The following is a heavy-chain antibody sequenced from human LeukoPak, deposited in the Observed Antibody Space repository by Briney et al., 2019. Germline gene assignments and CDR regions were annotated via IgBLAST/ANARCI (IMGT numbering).Heavy chain of an antibody. CDR1: GFTFSGYG. D-gene: IGHD3-16*01. J-gene: IGHJ5*02. Sequence: GGSLRLSCAASGFTFSGYGMHWVRQAPGKGLEWVAVISHDGSNKYYADSVKGRFTISRDNSKSTLYLQMNSLRAEDTAVYYCMGYNWFDPWGQGTLVTVSS. CDR3: MGYNWFDP. V-gene: IGHV3-30*03. CDR2: ISHDGSNK.